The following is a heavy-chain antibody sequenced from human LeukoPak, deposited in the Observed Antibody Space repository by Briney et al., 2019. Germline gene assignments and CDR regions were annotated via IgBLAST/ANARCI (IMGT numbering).Heavy chain of an antibody. CDR3: ARGKNGGITIFGVVIDGEYNWFDP. V-gene: IGHV3-9*01. J-gene: IGHJ5*02. CDR1: GFTFDDYA. Sequence: GGSLRLSCAASGFTFDDYAMHWVRQAPGKGLEWVSGISWNSGSIGYADSVKGRFTISRDNAKNSLYLQMNSLRAEDTAVYYCARGKNGGITIFGVVIDGEYNWFDPWGQGTLVTVSS. CDR2: ISWNSGSI. D-gene: IGHD3-3*01.